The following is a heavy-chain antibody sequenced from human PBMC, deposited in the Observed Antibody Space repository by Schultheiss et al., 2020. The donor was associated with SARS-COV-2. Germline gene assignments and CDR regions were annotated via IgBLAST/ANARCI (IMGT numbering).Heavy chain of an antibody. Sequence: ASVKVSCKASGYTFTGYYIHWVRQAPGQGLEWMGWINPNNGGTNYAQKFQGWVTMTRDTSISTAYMELSRLRSEDTAVYYCASPDYYGMDVWGQGTTVTVSS. V-gene: IGHV1-2*04. CDR1: GYTFTGYY. CDR3: ASPDYYGMDV. CDR2: INPNNGGT. J-gene: IGHJ6*02.